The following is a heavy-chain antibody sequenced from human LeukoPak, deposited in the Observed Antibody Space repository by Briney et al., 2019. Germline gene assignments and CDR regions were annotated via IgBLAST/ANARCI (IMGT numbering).Heavy chain of an antibody. CDR2: IIPIFGTA. Sequence: SVKVSCKASGGTFSSYAISWVRQAPGQGLEWMGRIIPIFGTANYAQKFQGRVTITTDESTSTAYMELSSLRSEDTAVYYCARDGKYHYDSSGYSSIDYWGQGTLVTVSS. CDR3: ARDGKYHYDSSGYSSIDY. V-gene: IGHV1-69*05. CDR1: GGTFSSYA. D-gene: IGHD3-22*01. J-gene: IGHJ4*02.